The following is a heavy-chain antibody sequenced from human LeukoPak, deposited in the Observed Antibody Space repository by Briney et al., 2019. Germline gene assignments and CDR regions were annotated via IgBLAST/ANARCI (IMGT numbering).Heavy chain of an antibody. Sequence: GGSLRLSCAASRFTLSTYWMSWVRQAPGKGLEWVAHIKQDGSQEYYVDSVKGRFTISRDSAKNSLYLQMNSLRAEDTAVYYCARGAYSRYFDYWGQGTLLTVSS. V-gene: IGHV3-7*03. CDR1: RFTLSTYW. CDR2: IKQDGSQE. CDR3: ARGAYSRYFDY. J-gene: IGHJ4*02. D-gene: IGHD6-13*01.